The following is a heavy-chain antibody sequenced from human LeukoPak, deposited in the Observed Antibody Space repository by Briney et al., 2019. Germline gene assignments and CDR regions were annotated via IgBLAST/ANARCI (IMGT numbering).Heavy chain of an antibody. CDR2: INHSGST. Sequence: PSETLSLTCAVYGGTFSVYYWSWIRQPPGKGLEWIGEINHSGSTNYNPSLKSRVTTSVDTSKNQFSPKLSSVTAADTAVYYCAIKVYDSSGYYYGFYWGQGTLVTVSS. CDR3: AIKVYDSSGYYYGFY. V-gene: IGHV4-34*08. CDR1: GGTFSVYY. D-gene: IGHD3-22*01. J-gene: IGHJ4*02.